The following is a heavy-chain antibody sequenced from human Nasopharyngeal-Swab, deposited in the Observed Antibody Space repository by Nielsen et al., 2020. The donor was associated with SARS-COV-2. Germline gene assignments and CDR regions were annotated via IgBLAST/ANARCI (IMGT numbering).Heavy chain of an antibody. V-gene: IGHV4-39*02. CDR1: GGSISSYY. Sequence: ETLSLTCTVSGGSISSYYWGWIRQPPGKGLEWIGSIYYSGSTYYNPSLKSRVTISVDTSKNQFSLKLSSVTAADTAVYYCARDSRVYYDFWSGYNWFDPWGQGTLVTVSS. J-gene: IGHJ5*02. CDR3: ARDSRVYYDFWSGYNWFDP. D-gene: IGHD3-3*01. CDR2: IYYSGST.